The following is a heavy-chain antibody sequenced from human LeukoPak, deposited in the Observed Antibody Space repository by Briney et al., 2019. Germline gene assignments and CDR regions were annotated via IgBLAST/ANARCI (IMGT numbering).Heavy chain of an antibody. CDR3: ARGPLVGGQLRGGLDY. D-gene: IGHD4-23*01. CDR2: IYSSGST. CDR1: GVSISGNY. Sequence: SETLSLTCTVSGVSISGNYWSWIRRPAGKGLEWIGRIYSSGSTNYNPSLKSRVTMSLDTSKNQFSLKLTSMTAADTAVYYCARGPLVGGQLRGGLDYWGQGTLVTVSS. J-gene: IGHJ4*02. V-gene: IGHV4-4*07.